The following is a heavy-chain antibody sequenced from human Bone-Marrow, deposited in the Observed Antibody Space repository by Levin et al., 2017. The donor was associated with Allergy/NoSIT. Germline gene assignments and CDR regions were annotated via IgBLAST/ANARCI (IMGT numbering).Heavy chain of an antibody. J-gene: IGHJ6*02. CDR2: ISWNSGTI. V-gene: IGHV3-9*01. Sequence: PGGSLRLSCAASGFTFDDYAMYWVRQAPGKGLEWVSGISWNSGTIAYADSVKGRFTISRDNAKNSLYLQMNSLRAEDTALYYCAKDWGSSSVYYYYGMDVWGQGTSVTVSS. CDR3: AKDWGSSSVYYYYGMDV. D-gene: IGHD6-6*01. CDR1: GFTFDDYA.